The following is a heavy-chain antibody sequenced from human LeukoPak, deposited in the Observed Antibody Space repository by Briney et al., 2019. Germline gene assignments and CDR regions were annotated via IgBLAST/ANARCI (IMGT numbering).Heavy chain of an antibody. CDR3: ARDPNSAL. CDR2: LSPSGST. J-gene: IGHJ4*02. CDR1: GGSMSSAY. D-gene: IGHD4-23*01. Sequence: ASQTLSLTCTVSGGSMSSAYWSWIRQHAGKGLEWIGRLSPSGSTNYNPSLKSRVTMSADTSKNQFSLKLTSVTAADTAVYYCARDPNSALWGQGTLVTVSS. V-gene: IGHV4-4*07.